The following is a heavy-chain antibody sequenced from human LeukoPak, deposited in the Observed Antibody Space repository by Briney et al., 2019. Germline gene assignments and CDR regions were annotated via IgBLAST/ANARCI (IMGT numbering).Heavy chain of an antibody. V-gene: IGHV3-15*01. CDR3: TSSYGDSAPLWY. CDR1: GFTFSNAW. J-gene: IGHJ4*02. Sequence: GGSLRFSGAASGFTFSNAWMSWVRQAPGKGLEWVGRIKSKTDGCTTDYAAPVKGRFTISRDDSKNTLYLQMNSLKTEDTAVYYCTSSYGDSAPLWYWGQGTLVTVSS. CDR2: IKSKTDGCTT. D-gene: IGHD5-18*01.